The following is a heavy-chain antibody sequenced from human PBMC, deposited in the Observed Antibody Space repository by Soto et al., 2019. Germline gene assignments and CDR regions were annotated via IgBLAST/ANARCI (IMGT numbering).Heavy chain of an antibody. CDR3: AVGFYDILTGYYWRDYYYYMDV. CDR2: MNPNSGNT. Sequence: ASVKVSCKASGYTFTSYDINWVRQATGQGLERMGWMNPNSGNTGYAKKFQGRVTMTRNTSISTAYMELSSLRSEDTAVYYCAVGFYDILTGYYWRDYYYYMDVWGKGTTVTVSS. D-gene: IGHD3-9*01. J-gene: IGHJ6*03. CDR1: GYTFTSYD. V-gene: IGHV1-8*01.